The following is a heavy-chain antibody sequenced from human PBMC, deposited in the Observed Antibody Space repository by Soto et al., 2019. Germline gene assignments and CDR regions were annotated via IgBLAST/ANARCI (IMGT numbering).Heavy chain of an antibody. D-gene: IGHD3-9*01. V-gene: IGHV3-21*01. J-gene: IGHJ4*02. CDR1: GFTFSSYS. CDR2: ISSSSSYI. Sequence: GGSLRLSCAASGFTFSSYSMNWVRQAPGKGLEWVSSISSSSSYIYYADSVKGRFTISRDNAKNSLYLQMNSLRAEDTAVYYCARDGTMTGYYMSPVYWGQGTLVTVSS. CDR3: ARDGTMTGYYMSPVY.